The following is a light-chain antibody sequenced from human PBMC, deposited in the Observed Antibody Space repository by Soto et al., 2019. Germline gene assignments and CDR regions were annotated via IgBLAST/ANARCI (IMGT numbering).Light chain of an antibody. V-gene: IGKV3-20*01. CDR3: QQYSDLPYT. Sequence: EIGLTQSPGTLSLSPRERATLSCRASQRISSRNLAWYQQKPGQAPRLLIYNTSSRATGIPDRFSGSASVTAFTLTINRLEPEDVAVYYCQQYSDLPYTFGQGTKLEVK. CDR1: QRISSRN. J-gene: IGKJ2*01. CDR2: NTS.